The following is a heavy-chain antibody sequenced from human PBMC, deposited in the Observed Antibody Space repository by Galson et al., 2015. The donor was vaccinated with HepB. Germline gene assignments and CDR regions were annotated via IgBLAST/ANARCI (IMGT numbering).Heavy chain of an antibody. CDR3: ARATLRWFDP. V-gene: IGHV3-11*01. D-gene: IGHD3-16*01. J-gene: IGHJ5*02. CDR2: ISDSGTTT. CDR1: GFTFSDYS. Sequence: SLRLSCAATGFTFSDYSMTWIRQAPGKGLDWLSYISDSGTTTFYADSVRGRFTISRDNAKNSLYLQMNSLRAEDTAVYYCARATLRWFDPWGQGTLVTVSS.